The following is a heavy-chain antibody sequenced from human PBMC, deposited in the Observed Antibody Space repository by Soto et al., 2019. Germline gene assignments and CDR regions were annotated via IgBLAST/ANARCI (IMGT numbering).Heavy chain of an antibody. CDR3: VRRGSETGWYFDQ. V-gene: IGHV3-23*02. CDR1: GFTFYRYD. J-gene: IGHJ4*02. Sequence: EVQLLESGGGLVQPGGSLRLSCAASGFTFYRYDMFWVRQTPRRGLEWVSFISGSGGRMEYGDFVRGRFTASRDNAEDTLSLQMNTLASDDTGVYYCVRRGSETGWYFDQWGQGTLVVVSS. D-gene: IGHD6-19*01. CDR2: ISGSGGRM.